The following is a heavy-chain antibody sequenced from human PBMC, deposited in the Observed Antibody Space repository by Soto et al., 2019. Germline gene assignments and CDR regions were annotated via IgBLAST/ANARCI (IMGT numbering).Heavy chain of an antibody. D-gene: IGHD1-1*01. CDR2: MNPNSGNT. Sequence: ASEQVSCKASGYTFTSYDINWVRQATGQGLEWMGWMNPNSGNTGYAQKFQGRVTMTRNTSISTAYMELNSLRAEDTALYYCAKDRPRRTSGYFFDYWGQGTPVTVSS. J-gene: IGHJ4*02. V-gene: IGHV1-8*01. CDR3: AKDRPRRTSGYFFDY. CDR1: GYTFTSYD.